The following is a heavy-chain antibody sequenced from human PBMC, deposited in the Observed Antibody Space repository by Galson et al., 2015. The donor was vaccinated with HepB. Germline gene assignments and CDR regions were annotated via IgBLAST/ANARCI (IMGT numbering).Heavy chain of an antibody. V-gene: IGHV4-39*01. CDR2: IYYSGST. CDR3: ATGSPIFGVVTNRIYYFDY. J-gene: IGHJ4*02. Sequence: SETLSLTCTVSGGSISSSSYYWGWICQPPGKGLEWIGSIYYSGSTYYNPSLKSRVTISVDTSKNQFSLKLSSVTAADTAVYYCATGSPIFGVVTNRIYYFDYWGQGTLVTVSS. D-gene: IGHD3-3*01. CDR1: GGSISSSSYY.